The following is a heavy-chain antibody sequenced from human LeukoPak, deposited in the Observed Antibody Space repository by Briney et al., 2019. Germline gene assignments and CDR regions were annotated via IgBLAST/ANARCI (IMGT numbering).Heavy chain of an antibody. Sequence: SETLSLTCSASGGSTSTYHWSWIRQPPGKGLEWIGYIYYNGNTNYNPSLKSRVTLSVDTSKNQFSLKLNSVTAADTAVYYCARHVSESHYVMHVWRQGTTVTVSS. CDR1: GGSTSTYH. D-gene: IGHD1-26*01. V-gene: IGHV4-59*08. J-gene: IGHJ6*01. CDR3: ARHVSESHYVMHV. CDR2: IYYNGNT.